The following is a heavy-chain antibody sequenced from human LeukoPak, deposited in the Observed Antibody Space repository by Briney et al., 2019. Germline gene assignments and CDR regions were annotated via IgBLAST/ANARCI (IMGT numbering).Heavy chain of an antibody. CDR3: TRFVPGYIDGFDP. CDR2: IRSKADSYET. D-gene: IGHD5-24*01. J-gene: IGHJ5*02. V-gene: IGHV3-73*01. Sequence: GGSLRLSCAASGFTFSGSLMHWVRQASGKGLEWVGRIRSKADSYETAYAASVKGRFIISRDDSKNTMYLQMNSLKTEDTAVYHSTRFVPGYIDGFDPWGQGTLVTVSS. CDR1: GFTFSGSL.